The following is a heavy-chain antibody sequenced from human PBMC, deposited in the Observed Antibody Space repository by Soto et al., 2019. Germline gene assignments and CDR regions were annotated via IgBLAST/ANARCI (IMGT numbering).Heavy chain of an antibody. J-gene: IGHJ6*02. CDR3: ARAAYGGKSFLSYYYGMDV. CDR1: GGSISSYY. Sequence: SETLSLTCSVSGGSISSYYWSWIRQPPGKGLEWIGYIYYSGSTKYNPSLKSRVTISVDTPKNQFSLKLSSVTAADTAVYYCARAAYGGKSFLSYYYGMDVWGQGTTVTVSS. D-gene: IGHD2-15*01. CDR2: IYYSGST. V-gene: IGHV4-59*01.